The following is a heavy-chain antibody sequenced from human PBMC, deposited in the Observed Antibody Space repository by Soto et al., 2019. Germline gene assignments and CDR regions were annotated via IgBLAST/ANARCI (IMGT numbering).Heavy chain of an antibody. Sequence: SVKVSCKASGGTFSSYAISWVRQAPGQGLEWMGGIIPIFGTANYAQKFQGRVTITADESTSTAYMELSSLRSEDTAVYYCARALPKGYCSGGSCYEVSEYFQHWGQGTLVTVSS. CDR2: IIPIFGTA. V-gene: IGHV1-69*13. CDR1: GGTFSSYA. D-gene: IGHD2-15*01. J-gene: IGHJ1*01. CDR3: ARALPKGYCSGGSCYEVSEYFQH.